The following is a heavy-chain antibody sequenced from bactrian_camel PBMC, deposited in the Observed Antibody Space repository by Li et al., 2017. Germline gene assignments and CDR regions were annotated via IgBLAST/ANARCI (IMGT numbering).Heavy chain of an antibody. V-gene: IGHV3S60*01. CDR1: GFSISAYA. CDR3: AYHASYGFAY. Sequence: VQLVESGGGLVQPGGSLRLSCLASGFSISAYAMAWFRQAPGKEREGVSCISWNGGDTAYADSVKGRFTISRDNAKKTLYLQMNHLKTEDTAMYYCAYHASYGFAYWGQATQVTVS. J-gene: IGHJ6*01. D-gene: IGHD5*01. CDR2: ISWNGGDT.